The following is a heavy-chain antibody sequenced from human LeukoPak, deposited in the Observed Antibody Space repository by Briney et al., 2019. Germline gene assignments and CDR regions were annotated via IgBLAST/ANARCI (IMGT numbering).Heavy chain of an antibody. J-gene: IGHJ4*02. CDR3: ARHLGYCSTTHCYIGIY. D-gene: IGHD2-2*02. CDR1: GSSFTTYW. CDR2: IYPGDSDT. Sequence: GESLKISCKGSGSSFTTYWIGWVRQLPGKGLEWMGIIYPGDSDTRYSPSFQGQVTISADKSISTAYLQWSSLKASDTAMYYCARHLGYCSTTHCYIGIYWGQGTLVTVSS. V-gene: IGHV5-51*01.